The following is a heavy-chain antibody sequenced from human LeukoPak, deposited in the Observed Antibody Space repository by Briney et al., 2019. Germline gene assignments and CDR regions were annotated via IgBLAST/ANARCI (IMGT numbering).Heavy chain of an antibody. CDR1: GFTFRNHA. J-gene: IGHJ4*02. Sequence: QPGGSLRLSCVASGFTFRNHAMTWVRQAPGKGLEWVSAISGSVNSTYYVDSVKGRFTISRDNSKNTLYLQMNSLRAEDTAVYYCAKDGRGPSEIPFDYWGQGTLVTVSS. CDR3: AKDGRGPSEIPFDY. D-gene: IGHD1-26*01. CDR2: ISGSVNST. V-gene: IGHV3-23*01.